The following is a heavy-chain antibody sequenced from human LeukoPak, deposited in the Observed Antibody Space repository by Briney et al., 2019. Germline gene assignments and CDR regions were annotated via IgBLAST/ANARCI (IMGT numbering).Heavy chain of an antibody. CDR2: ISGDGVVT. J-gene: IGHJ4*02. CDR3: ARGIPATGTFDY. D-gene: IGHD1-1*01. V-gene: IGHV3-23*01. CDR1: GFTVSSNY. Sequence: GSLRLSCAASGFTVSSNYMSWVRQAPGKGLEWVSSISGDGVVTYYADSVKGRFTISRDNSKNTLYVQMNTLRAEDTAVYYCARGIPATGTFDYWGQGALVTVSS.